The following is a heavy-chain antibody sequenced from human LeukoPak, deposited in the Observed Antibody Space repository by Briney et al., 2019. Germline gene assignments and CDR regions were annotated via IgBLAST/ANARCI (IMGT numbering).Heavy chain of an antibody. CDR3: ARGGSGYYYDSSGYYHSGKPGALDY. CDR1: GASISRGNDY. CDR2: IYYSGST. J-gene: IGHJ4*02. V-gene: IGHV4-30-4*01. Sequence: SETLSLTCSVCGASISRGNDYWSWIRQPPGKGLEWIGYIYYSGSTYYNPSLKSRVTISVDRSKNQFSLKLSSVTAADTAVYYCARGGSGYYYDSSGYYHSGKPGALDYWGQGTLVTVSS. D-gene: IGHD3-22*01.